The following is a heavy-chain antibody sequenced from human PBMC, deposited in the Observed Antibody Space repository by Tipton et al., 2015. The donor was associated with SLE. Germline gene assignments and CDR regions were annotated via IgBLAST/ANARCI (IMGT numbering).Heavy chain of an antibody. J-gene: IGHJ2*01. CDR3: SRVQRGPRSFDL. Sequence: TLSLTCTVSGGSISSCSYYWCWIRQPAGKGLEWIGRLYATGSTYYNPSLKSRVTLSIDTSKNQFSLELTSLAAADTAVYFCSRVQRGPRSFDLWGRGTLVTVSS. D-gene: IGHD1-1*01. V-gene: IGHV4-61*02. CDR2: LYATGST. CDR1: GGSISSCSYY.